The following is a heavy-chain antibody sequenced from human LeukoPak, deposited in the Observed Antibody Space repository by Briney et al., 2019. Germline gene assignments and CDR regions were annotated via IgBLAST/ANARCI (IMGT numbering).Heavy chain of an antibody. D-gene: IGHD6-13*01. CDR3: ARFWTYSSSWYIFDY. J-gene: IGHJ4*02. CDR1: GFTFSSYA. CDR2: ISGSGGST. Sequence: PGGSLRLSCAASGFTFSSYAMSWVRQAPGKGLEWVSDISGSGGSTYYADSVKGRFPISSDNSKHPLYLQMNSLRADDTAVYYSARFWTYSSSWYIFDYWGQGTLVTVSS. V-gene: IGHV3-23*01.